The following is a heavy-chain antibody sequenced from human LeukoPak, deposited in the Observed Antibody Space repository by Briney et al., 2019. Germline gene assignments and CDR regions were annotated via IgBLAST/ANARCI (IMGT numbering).Heavy chain of an antibody. CDR2: VYYIGTT. CDR1: GGSVKSPTSY. J-gene: IGHJ5*02. Sequence: SSETLSFTCTVSGGSVKSPTSYWSWIRQPPGKGLEWLGNVYYIGTTSYNSSLKSRVSISIDTSKDQFSLEVDSVTAEDTAVYYCARNTSSSPWFDPWGQGTLVTVSS. D-gene: IGHD6-6*01. CDR3: ARNTSSSPWFDP. V-gene: IGHV4-61*01.